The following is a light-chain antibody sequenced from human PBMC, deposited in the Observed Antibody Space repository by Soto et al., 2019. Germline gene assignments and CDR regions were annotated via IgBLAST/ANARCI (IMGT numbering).Light chain of an antibody. V-gene: IGKV3-11*01. J-gene: IGKJ1*01. CDR1: QSVSSY. CDR3: QQRSNWPPWT. CDR2: DAS. Sequence: EIVLTQSPATLSLSPGERATLSCRASQSVSSYLAWYHQKPGQAPRLLIYDASNRVTGIPARFSGSGSGTDFTLTISSLEPEDFAVYYCQQRSNWPPWTFGQGTKVEIK.